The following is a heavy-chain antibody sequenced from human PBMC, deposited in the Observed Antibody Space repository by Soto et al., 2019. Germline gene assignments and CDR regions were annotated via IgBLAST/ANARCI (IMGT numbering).Heavy chain of an antibody. CDR1: GFTFSSYS. Sequence: GSLRLSWAASGFTFSSYSMNWVRQAPGKGLEWVSSISSSSSYIYYADSVKGRFTISRDNAKNSLYLQMNSLRAEDTAVYYCARDWYYYDSSGLGYWGQGTLGTVSS. J-gene: IGHJ4*02. V-gene: IGHV3-21*01. D-gene: IGHD3-22*01. CDR3: ARDWYYYDSSGLGY. CDR2: ISSSSSYI.